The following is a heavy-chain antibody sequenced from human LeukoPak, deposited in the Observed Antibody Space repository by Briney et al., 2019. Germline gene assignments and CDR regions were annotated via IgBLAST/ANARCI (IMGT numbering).Heavy chain of an antibody. D-gene: IGHD2-21*02. V-gene: IGHV1-2*02. J-gene: IGHJ4*02. CDR3: ASVAYCGGDCYHSFDY. Sequence: ASVKVSCKASGYTFTGYYMHWVRQAPGPGLEWMGWINPNSGGTNYAQKFQGRVTMTRDTSISTAYMELSRLRSDDTAVYYCASVAYCGGDCYHSFDYWGQGTLVTVSS. CDR2: INPNSGGT. CDR1: GYTFTGYY.